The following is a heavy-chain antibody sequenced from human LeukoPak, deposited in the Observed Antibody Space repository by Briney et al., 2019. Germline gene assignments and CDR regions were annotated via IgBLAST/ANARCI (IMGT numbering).Heavy chain of an antibody. Sequence: PSETLSLTCTVSGGSISSSSYYWGWIRQPPGKGLEWIGSIYYSGSTYYNPSLKSRVTISVDTSKNQFSLKLSSVTAADTAVYYCVRLMITFGGVIAGFDYWGQGTLVTVSS. CDR2: IYYSGST. D-gene: IGHD3-16*02. CDR1: GGSISSSSYY. V-gene: IGHV4-39*07. J-gene: IGHJ4*02. CDR3: VRLMITFGGVIAGFDY.